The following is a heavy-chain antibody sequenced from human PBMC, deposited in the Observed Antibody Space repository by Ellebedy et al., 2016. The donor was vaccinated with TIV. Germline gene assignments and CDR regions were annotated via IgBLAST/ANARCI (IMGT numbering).Heavy chain of an antibody. Sequence: SGPTLVKPTQTLTLTCTFSGFSLSPNGVGVGWIRQPPGKAPELHALIFLNDGKRFSTSLESSLTITKDTSKNQVVLRMTNMDPVDTATYYCAHRLGRWLAFDYWGQGILVTVSS. J-gene: IGHJ4*02. CDR2: IFLNDGK. D-gene: IGHD6-19*01. V-gene: IGHV2-5*01. CDR1: GFSLSPNGVG. CDR3: AHRLGRWLAFDY.